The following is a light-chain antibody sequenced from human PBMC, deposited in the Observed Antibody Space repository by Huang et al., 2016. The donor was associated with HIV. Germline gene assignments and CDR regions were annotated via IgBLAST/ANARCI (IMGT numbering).Light chain of an antibody. V-gene: IGKV4-1*01. Sequence: DIVMTQSPDSLAVSLGARATINCKSSQSLLHSSNSRNYLAWYQQKVGQPPKLLMYWASTRQSGVPDRFSGSGSGTDFTLSISGLQAEDVATYYCQQYYSTPLTFGGGTKVEIK. CDR2: WAS. CDR1: QSLLHSSNSRNY. J-gene: IGKJ4*01. CDR3: QQYYSTPLT.